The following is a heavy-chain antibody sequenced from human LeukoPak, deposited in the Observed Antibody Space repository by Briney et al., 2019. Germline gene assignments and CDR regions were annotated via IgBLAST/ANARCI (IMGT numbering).Heavy chain of an antibody. J-gene: IGHJ5*02. CDR1: GFTFSSYS. CDR2: ISSSSSYI. D-gene: IGHD6-6*01. Sequence: GGSLRLSCAASGFTFSSYSMNWVRQAPGKGPEWVSSISSSSSYIYYADSVKGRFTISRDNAKNSLYLQMNSLRAEDTAVYYCARDLSSLSWFDPWGQGTLVTVSS. CDR3: ARDLSSLSWFDP. V-gene: IGHV3-21*01.